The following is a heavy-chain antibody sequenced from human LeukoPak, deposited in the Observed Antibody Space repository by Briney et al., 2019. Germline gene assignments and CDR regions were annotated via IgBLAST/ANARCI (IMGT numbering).Heavy chain of an antibody. CDR2: IKEDGTVK. CDR1: GFTSSSSW. D-gene: IGHD2-21*02. V-gene: IGHV3-7*01. J-gene: IGHJ4*02. CDR3: ARDAVVVTAIVNYFDY. Sequence: GGSLRLSCAASGFTSSSSWMCWVRQAPGKGLEWVANIKEDGTVKNYLDSVEGRFTISRDNAKNSLYLQMNSLRAEDTAVYYCARDAVVVTAIVNYFDYWGQGTLLTVSS.